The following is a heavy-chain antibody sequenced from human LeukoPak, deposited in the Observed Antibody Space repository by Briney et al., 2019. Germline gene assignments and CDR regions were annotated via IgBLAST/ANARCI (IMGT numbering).Heavy chain of an antibody. CDR2: MNPNSGNT. Sequence: GASVKVSCKASGYTFTSYGINWVRQATGQGLEWMGWMNPNSGNTGYAQKFQGRVTITRNTSISTAYMELSSLRSEDTAVYYCAIHMVRGVISWFDPWGQGTLVTVSS. V-gene: IGHV1-8*03. J-gene: IGHJ5*02. D-gene: IGHD3-10*01. CDR1: GYTFTSYG. CDR3: AIHMVRGVISWFDP.